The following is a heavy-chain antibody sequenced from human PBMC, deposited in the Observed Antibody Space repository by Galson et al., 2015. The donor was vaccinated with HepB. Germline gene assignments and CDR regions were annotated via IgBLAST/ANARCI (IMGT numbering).Heavy chain of an antibody. V-gene: IGHV3-23*01. D-gene: IGHD3-22*01. CDR2: ISGSGGST. CDR3: AKGHYYYDSSKGTGHFDY. CDR1: GFTFSNYA. Sequence: SLRLSCAASGFTFSNYAMSWVRQAPGKGLEWVSAISGSGGSTYYADSVKGRFTISRDNSKNTLYLQMNSLRAEDTAVYYCAKGHYYYDSSKGTGHFDYWGQGTLVTVSS. J-gene: IGHJ4*02.